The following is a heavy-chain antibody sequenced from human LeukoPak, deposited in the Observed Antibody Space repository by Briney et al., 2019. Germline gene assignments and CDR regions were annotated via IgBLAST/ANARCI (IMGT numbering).Heavy chain of an antibody. V-gene: IGHV4-59*01. Sequence: SETLSLTCTVSGGSISSYYWSWIRQPPGKGLEWIGRIYNSGGTNYNPSLKSRVTISVVTSKNQFSLKVSSVTAADTAVYYCARMTTASLFDNWGQGTLVTVSS. D-gene: IGHD4-17*01. CDR3: ARMTTASLFDN. CDR2: IYNSGGT. J-gene: IGHJ4*02. CDR1: GGSISSYY.